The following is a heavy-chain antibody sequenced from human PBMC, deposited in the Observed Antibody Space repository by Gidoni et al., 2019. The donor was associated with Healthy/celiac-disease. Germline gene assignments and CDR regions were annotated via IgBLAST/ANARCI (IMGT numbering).Heavy chain of an antibody. V-gene: IGHV4-31*03. CDR1: GGSISSGGYY. Sequence: QVQLQESGPGLVKPSQTPSLTCTVPGGSISSGGYYWSWIRQHPGKGLEWIGYIYYSGSTYYNPSLKSRVIISVDTSKNQFSLKLSSVTAADTAVYYCAGGRTSMAAAEKFDYWGQGTLVTVSS. D-gene: IGHD6-13*01. CDR3: AGGRTSMAAAEKFDY. J-gene: IGHJ4*02. CDR2: IYYSGST.